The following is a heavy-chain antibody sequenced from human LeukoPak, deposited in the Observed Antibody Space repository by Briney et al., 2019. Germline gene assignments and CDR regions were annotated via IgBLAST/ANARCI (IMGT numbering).Heavy chain of an antibody. CDR1: GGSISSGDYY. CDR3: ARLVVTLRAFDY. CDR2: IYYSGST. J-gene: IGHJ4*02. Sequence: PSQTLSLTRTVSGGSISSGDYYWGWIRQPPGKGLEWIGYIYYSGSTYYNPSLKSRVTISVDTSKNQFSLKVSSVTAADTAVYYCARLVVTLRAFDYWGQGTLVTV. V-gene: IGHV4-30-4*01. D-gene: IGHD4-23*01.